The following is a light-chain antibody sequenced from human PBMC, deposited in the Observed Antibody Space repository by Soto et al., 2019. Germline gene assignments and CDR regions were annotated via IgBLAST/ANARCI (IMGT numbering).Light chain of an antibody. CDR2: GAS. CDR3: QHYANWPLT. CDR1: QNIGAY. Sequence: IVLTQSPGTLSLSPGERATLSCRASQNIGAYLAWYQQKPGQTPRLLIYGASTRATGVPARFSGSASGTEFTLTITSLQSGDFAVYYCQHYANWPLTFGGGTKVDIK. V-gene: IGKV3-15*01. J-gene: IGKJ4*01.